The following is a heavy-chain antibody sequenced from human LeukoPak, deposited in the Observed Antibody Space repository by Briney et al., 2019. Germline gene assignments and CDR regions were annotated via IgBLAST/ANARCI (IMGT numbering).Heavy chain of an antibody. V-gene: IGHV4-61*02. CDR2: IYTSGST. D-gene: IGHD4-17*01. J-gene: IGHJ5*02. Sequence: SQTLSLTCTVAGGSISSGSYYWSWIRQPAGKVLEWIGRIYTSGSTNYNPSLKSRVTISVDTSKNQFSLKLRSVTPGDTAVYYCAAGEKDYGDFTWFDPWGQGTLVTVSS. CDR1: GGSISSGSYY. CDR3: AAGEKDYGDFTWFDP.